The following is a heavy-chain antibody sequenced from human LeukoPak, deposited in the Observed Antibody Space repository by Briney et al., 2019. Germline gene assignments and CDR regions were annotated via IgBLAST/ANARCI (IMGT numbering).Heavy chain of an antibody. Sequence: SETLSLTCTVSGGSISSYYWSWIRQPAGKGLEWIGRIYTSGSTNYNPSLKSRVTMSVDTSKNQFSLKLSSVTAADTAVYYCASRATVTGNDAFDIWGQGTMLTVSS. CDR1: GGSISSYY. CDR3: ASRATVTGNDAFDI. J-gene: IGHJ3*02. V-gene: IGHV4-4*07. CDR2: IYTSGST. D-gene: IGHD4-17*01.